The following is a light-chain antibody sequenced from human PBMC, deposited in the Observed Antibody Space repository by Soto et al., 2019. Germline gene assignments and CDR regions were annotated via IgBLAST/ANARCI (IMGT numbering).Light chain of an antibody. J-gene: IGKJ4*01. CDR2: WAS. CDR3: QQYYSSPLT. Sequence: DLVMTQSPYSLSVSLGERATVNCKSSQSVLYSSNNKNFLAWYQQKPGQPPKLLFYWASTREFGVPDRFSGSGSGTDFTLTISSLQAEDVAVYYCQQYYSSPLTLGGGTKVDI. V-gene: IGKV4-1*01. CDR1: QSVLYSSNNKNF.